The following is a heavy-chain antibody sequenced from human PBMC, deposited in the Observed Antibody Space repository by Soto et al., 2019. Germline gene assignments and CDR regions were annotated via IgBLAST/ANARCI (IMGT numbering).Heavy chain of an antibody. V-gene: IGHV3-13*05. CDR2: ISAAGDP. CDR1: GFTFRNYD. J-gene: IGHJ6*04. CDR3: ARTDRDFYGLHV. Sequence: EVQLVESGGGLVQPGGSLRLSCEASGFTFRNYDMHWVRQGTGKGLEWVSGISAAGDPDYADSVEGRFTISRENAQNSFFLQMNSLRVGDTAVYYCARTDRDFYGLHVWGKGTTVIVSS.